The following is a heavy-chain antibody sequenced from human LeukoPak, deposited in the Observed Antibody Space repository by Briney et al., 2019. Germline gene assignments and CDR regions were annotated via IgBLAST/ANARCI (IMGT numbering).Heavy chain of an antibody. V-gene: IGHV3-11*01. D-gene: IGHD3-22*01. CDR3: ARDRRYYDSSGYYYYGMDV. Sequence: SGGSLRLSCAASGFTFSDYYMSWIRQAPGKGLEWVSYISSSGSTIYYADSVKGRFTISRDNAKNSLYLQMNSLRAEDTAVYYCARDRRYYDSSGYYYYGMDVWGQGTTVTVSS. J-gene: IGHJ6*02. CDR2: ISSSGSTI. CDR1: GFTFSDYY.